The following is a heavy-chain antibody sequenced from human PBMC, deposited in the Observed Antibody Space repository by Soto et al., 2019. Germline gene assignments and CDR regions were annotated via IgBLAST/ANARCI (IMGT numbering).Heavy chain of an antibody. J-gene: IGHJ6*02. CDR3: ARNMDYYYGRGSGNGHGV. V-gene: IGHV1-2*02. CDR1: GYTFTAYY. Sequence: QVQLVQSGAEVKEPGDSVRVSCEASGYTFTAYYIHWVRRAPGQGLEWMGWINPKFGDTTYAQDFQGRVSMPRDMSISTVYMELSRLTPDDTAIYYCARNMDYYYGRGSGNGHGVWGQGTTVTVFS. D-gene: IGHD3-10*02. CDR2: INPKFGDT.